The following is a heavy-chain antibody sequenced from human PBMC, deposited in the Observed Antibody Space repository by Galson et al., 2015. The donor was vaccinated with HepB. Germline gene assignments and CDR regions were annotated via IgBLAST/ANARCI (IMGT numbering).Heavy chain of an antibody. J-gene: IGHJ3*01. CDR2: ISDGGGNT. V-gene: IGHV3-23*01. CDR1: GFTFSTYA. CDR3: AKHLGISCYSAYDAFDF. Sequence: SLRLSCAASGFTFSTYAMTWVRQAPGKGLEGVSGISDGGGNTYYADSVKGPFTISIYNSKNTLYLQMNSLRAEDTAVYYCAKHLGISCYSAYDAFDFLGQWTIVTVSS. D-gene: IGHD3-22*01.